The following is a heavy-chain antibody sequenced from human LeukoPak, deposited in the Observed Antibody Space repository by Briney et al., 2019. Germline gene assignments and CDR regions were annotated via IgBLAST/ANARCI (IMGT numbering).Heavy chain of an antibody. Sequence: PGGSLRLSCVASGFSFSVYAMSWVRQAPGKGLEWVSGTSGSGGRTYSADSVKGRFTISRDNSRKTLYLQMNSLRAEDTAVYYCARGGGNFDRSGYYEYYFDYWGQGTLVTVSS. D-gene: IGHD3-22*01. J-gene: IGHJ4*02. CDR2: TSGSGGRT. CDR3: ARGGGNFDRSGYYEYYFDY. CDR1: GFSFSVYA. V-gene: IGHV3-23*01.